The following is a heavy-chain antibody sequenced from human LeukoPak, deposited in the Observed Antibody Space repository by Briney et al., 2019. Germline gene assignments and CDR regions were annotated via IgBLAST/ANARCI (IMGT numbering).Heavy chain of an antibody. CDR1: GGSFSAYY. V-gene: IGHV4-34*01. J-gene: IGHJ4*02. CDR3: ARLFLTGYYRPERPYYFDY. CDR2: INHSGST. D-gene: IGHD3-9*01. Sequence: PETLSLTCAVYGGSFSAYYWSWIRQPPGKGLEWIGEINHSGSTNYNPSLKSRVTISVATSKNQFSLKLSSVTAADTPVYYCARLFLTGYYRPERPYYFDYWGQGTLVTVSS.